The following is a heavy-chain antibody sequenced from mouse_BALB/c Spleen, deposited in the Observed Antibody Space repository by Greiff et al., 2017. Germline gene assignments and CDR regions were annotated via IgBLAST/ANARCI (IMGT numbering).Heavy chain of an antibody. D-gene: IGHD1-1*01. V-gene: IGHV5-6-5*01. CDR2: ISSGGST. J-gene: IGHJ2*01. Sequence: EVMLVESGGGLVKPGGSLKLSCAASGFTFSSYAMSWVRQTPEKRLEWVASISSGGSTYYPDSVKGRFTISRDNARNILYLQMSSLRSEDTAMYYCARGDYGSWDYWGQGTTLTVSS. CDR3: ARGDYGSWDY. CDR1: GFTFSSYA.